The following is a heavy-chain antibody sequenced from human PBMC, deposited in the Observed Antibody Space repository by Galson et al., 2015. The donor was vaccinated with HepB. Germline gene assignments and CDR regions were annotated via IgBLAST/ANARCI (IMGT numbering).Heavy chain of an antibody. J-gene: IGHJ6*02. CDR2: ISFDGSNK. CDR3: AKCYDRSGYEVYGMDV. Sequence: SLRLSCAASGFTFNNYAMHWVRQAPGKGLEWVAVISFDGSNKYYGDSVKGRFTISRDNPKNTLYLQMNSLRPEDTAVYYCAKCYDRSGYEVYGMDVWGHGTTVTVSS. D-gene: IGHD3-22*01. CDR1: GFTFNNYA. V-gene: IGHV3-30*18.